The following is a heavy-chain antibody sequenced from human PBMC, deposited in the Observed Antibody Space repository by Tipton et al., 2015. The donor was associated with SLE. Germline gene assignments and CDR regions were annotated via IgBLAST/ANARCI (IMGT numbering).Heavy chain of an antibody. CDR2: INHSGST. D-gene: IGHD6-13*01. CDR3: ARGLSGYSSSWFYYYYGMDV. Sequence: TLSLTCTVSGGTFRDGSYYWNWVRQAPGKSLEWIGEINHSGSTNYNPSLKSRVTISLDTSKNQFPLRLSSVTAADTAVYYCARGLSGYSSSWFYYYYGMDVWGQGTTVTVSS. V-gene: IGHV4-34*01. J-gene: IGHJ6*02. CDR1: GGTFRDGSYY.